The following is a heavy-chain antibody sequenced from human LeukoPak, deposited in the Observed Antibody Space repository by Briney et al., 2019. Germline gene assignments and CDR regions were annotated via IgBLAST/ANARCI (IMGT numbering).Heavy chain of an antibody. CDR1: GFTLSSYA. J-gene: IGHJ4*02. D-gene: IGHD4-17*01. V-gene: IGHV3-23*01. CDR3: ARVPPDDYGDYYYFDY. CDR2: TSSSDAGT. Sequence: PGGSLRLSCAASGFTLSSYAMSWVRQAPGKGLEWVSATSSSDAGTYYAESVRGRFTISRDNAKNSLYLQMNSLRAEDTALYYCARVPPDDYGDYYYFDYWGQGTLVTVSS.